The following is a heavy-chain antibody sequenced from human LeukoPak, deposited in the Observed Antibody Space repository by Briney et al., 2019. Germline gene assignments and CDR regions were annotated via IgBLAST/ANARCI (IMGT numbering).Heavy chain of an antibody. CDR2: IYHSGST. J-gene: IGHJ4*02. D-gene: IGHD3-22*01. V-gene: IGHV4-30-2*01. Sequence: SQTLSLTCAVSGGSISSGGYSWSWIRQPPGKGLEWIGYIYHSGSTYYNPSLKSRVTISVDRSKNQFSLKLSSVTAADTAVYYCARDRGSGYTNFDYWGQGTLVTVSS. CDR1: GGSISSGGYS. CDR3: ARDRGSGYTNFDY.